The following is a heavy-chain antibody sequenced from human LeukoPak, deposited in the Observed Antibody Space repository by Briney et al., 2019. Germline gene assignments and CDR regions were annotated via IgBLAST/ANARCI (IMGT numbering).Heavy chain of an antibody. CDR1: GFTFSSYA. CDR3: ASGGGGDISFDP. Sequence: GGSLRLSCAASGFTFSSYAMSWVRQAPGKGLEWVANIKQDGSEKYYVDSVKGRFTISRDNAENSLYLQMNSLRAEDTAVYYCASGGGGDISFDPWGQGTLVTVSS. CDR2: IKQDGSEK. J-gene: IGHJ5*02. D-gene: IGHD5-12*01. V-gene: IGHV3-7*01.